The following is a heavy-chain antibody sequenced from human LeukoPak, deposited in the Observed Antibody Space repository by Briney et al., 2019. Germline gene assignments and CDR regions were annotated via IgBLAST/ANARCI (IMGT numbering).Heavy chain of an antibody. CDR3: AADVNYYDSSGYSGYFDY. V-gene: IGHV1-58*02. D-gene: IGHD3-22*01. CDR2: IVVGSGNT. CDR1: GFTFTSSA. J-gene: IGHJ4*02. Sequence: SVKVSCKASGFTFTSSAMQWVRQARGQRLEWIGWIVVGSGNTNYAQKFQERVTITRDMSTSTAYTELSSLRSEDTAVYYCAADVNYYDSSGYSGYFDYWGQGTLVTVSS.